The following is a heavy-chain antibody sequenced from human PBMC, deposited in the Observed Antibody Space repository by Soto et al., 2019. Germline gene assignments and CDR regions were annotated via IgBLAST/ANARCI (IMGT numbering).Heavy chain of an antibody. J-gene: IGHJ6*02. V-gene: IGHV4-4*07. CDR3: ARESALWSGYTSDYCMDV. D-gene: IGHD3-3*01. CDR2: IYTSGST. Sequence: WRRAGTPAGKGLEWIGRIYTSGSTNYNPSLKSRVTMSVDTSKNQFSLKLSSVTAADTAVYYCARESALWSGYTSDYCMDVWGQGTTVT.